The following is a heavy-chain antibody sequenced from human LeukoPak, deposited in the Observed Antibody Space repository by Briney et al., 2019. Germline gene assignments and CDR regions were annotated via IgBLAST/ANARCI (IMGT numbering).Heavy chain of an antibody. CDR3: ARDMEAAAGGWYPDY. J-gene: IGHJ4*02. CDR2: INPNSGGT. CDR1: GYTFTGYY. D-gene: IGHD6-13*01. V-gene: IGHV1-2*02. Sequence: GASVKVSCKASGYTFTGYYMHRVRQAPGQGLEWMGWINPNSGGTNYAQKFQGRVTMTRDTSISIAYMELSRLRSDDTAVYYCARDMEAAAGGWYPDYWGQGTLVTVSS.